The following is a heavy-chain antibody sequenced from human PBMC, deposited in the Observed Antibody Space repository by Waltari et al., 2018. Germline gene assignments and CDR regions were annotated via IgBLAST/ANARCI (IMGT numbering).Heavy chain of an antibody. CDR2: KRADGSNI. Sequence: QVQLVESGGGVVQPGESLRLSCAASGFTFSPSGLHGVHQAPGKGLEWVAYKRADGSNINYADSVKGRFTISRDNSKNTLYLQMNSLRAEDTAVYYCATYSASRGFNYWGQGTLVTVSS. D-gene: IGHD6-13*01. V-gene: IGHV3-30*02. CDR3: ATYSASRGFNY. J-gene: IGHJ4*02. CDR1: GFTFSPSG.